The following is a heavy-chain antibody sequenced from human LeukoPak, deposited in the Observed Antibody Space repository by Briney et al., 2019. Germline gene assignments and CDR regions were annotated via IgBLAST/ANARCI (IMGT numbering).Heavy chain of an antibody. CDR2: IWYDGSNK. V-gene: IGHV3-33*06. D-gene: IGHD1/OR15-1a*01. CDR3: AKDIERFWNNYFDY. Sequence: GGSLRLSCAASGFTFSSYGMHWVRQAPGKGLEWVAVIWYDGSNKYYADSVKGRFTISRDNSKNTLYLQMNSLRAEDTAVYYCAKDIERFWNNYFDYWGQGTLVTVSS. CDR1: GFTFSSYG. J-gene: IGHJ4*02.